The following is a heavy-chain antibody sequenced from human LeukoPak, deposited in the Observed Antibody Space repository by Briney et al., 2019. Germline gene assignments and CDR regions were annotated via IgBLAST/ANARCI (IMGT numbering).Heavy chain of an antibody. CDR3: ARRGIAAPQHYYYYYMDV. D-gene: IGHD6-13*01. J-gene: IGHJ6*03. V-gene: IGHV4-38-2*02. Sequence: PSETLSLTCTVSGYSISSGYYWGWIRQPPGKGLEWIGSIYHSGSTYYNPSLKSRVTISVDTSKNQFSLKLSSVTAADTAVYYCARRGIAAPQHYYYYYMDVWGKGTTVTVSS. CDR1: GYSISSGYY. CDR2: IYHSGST.